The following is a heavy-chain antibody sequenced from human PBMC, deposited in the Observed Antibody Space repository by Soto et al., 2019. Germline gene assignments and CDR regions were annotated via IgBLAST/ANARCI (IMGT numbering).Heavy chain of an antibody. Sequence: ASVKVSCKASGGTFSSYAISWVRQAPGQGLEWMGGIIPIFGTANYAQKFQGRVTITADESTSTAYMELSSLRSEDTAVYYCARVRLIGSGYYGMDVWGQGTTVTVYS. CDR2: IIPIFGTA. J-gene: IGHJ6*02. CDR3: ARVRLIGSGYYGMDV. V-gene: IGHV1-69*13. CDR1: GGTFSSYA. D-gene: IGHD3-22*01.